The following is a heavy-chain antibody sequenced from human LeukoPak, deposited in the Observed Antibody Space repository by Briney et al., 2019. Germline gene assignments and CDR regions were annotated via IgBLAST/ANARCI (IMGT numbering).Heavy chain of an antibody. CDR2: INHSGSS. D-gene: IGHD3-22*01. CDR1: TTSFIGYN. V-gene: IGHV4-34*01. Sequence: SETLSLTCDVSTTSFIGYNWGWIRQPPGKGLEWIGEINHSGSSNYNPSLKSRVTISVDTSKNHFSLRLSSVTAADTAVYNCARLKRDYYDSSGLVFFDYWGQGTLVTVSS. J-gene: IGHJ4*02. CDR3: ARLKRDYYDSSGLVFFDY.